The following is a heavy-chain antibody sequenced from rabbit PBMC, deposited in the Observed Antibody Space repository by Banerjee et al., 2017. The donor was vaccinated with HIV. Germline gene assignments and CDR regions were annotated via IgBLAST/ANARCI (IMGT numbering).Heavy chain of an antibody. CDR2: IYAGSGSA. V-gene: IGHV1S40*01. Sequence: QSLEESGGDLVKPGASLTLTCTASGFSFSSGTWICWVRQAPGKGLEWIGCIYAGSGSAYYASWVNGRFTISKTSSTTVTLQMTSLTAADTASYFCARRDYGTDATLNLWGQGTLVTVS. CDR1: GFSFSSGTW. D-gene: IGHD7-1*01. CDR3: ARRDYGTDATLNL. J-gene: IGHJ4*01.